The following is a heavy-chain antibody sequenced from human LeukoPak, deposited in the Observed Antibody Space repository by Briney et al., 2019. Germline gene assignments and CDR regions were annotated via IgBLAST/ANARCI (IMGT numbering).Heavy chain of an antibody. V-gene: IGHV3-33*01. J-gene: IGHJ4*02. CDR2: IWSDGSNK. CDR1: GFSFSSYG. Sequence: PGGSLRLSCAASGFSFSSYGMHWVRQAPGKGLKWVAIIWSDGSNKYYADSVKGRFTISRDNSKNTLYLQMNSLRAEDTAVYFCARDSYSSGWYGPNFWGQGTLVTVSS. CDR3: ARDSYSSGWYGPNF. D-gene: IGHD6-19*01.